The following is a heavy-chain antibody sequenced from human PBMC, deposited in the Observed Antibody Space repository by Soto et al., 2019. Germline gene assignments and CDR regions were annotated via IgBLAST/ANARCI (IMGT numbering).Heavy chain of an antibody. V-gene: IGHV4-34*01. J-gene: IGHJ6*02. Sequence: SETLSLTCAVYGGSFSGYYWSRIRQPPGKGLEWIGEINHSGSTNYNPSLKSRVTISVDTSKNQFSLKLSSVTAADTAVSYCARRPRSMVNVYYYYYGMDVWGHGTTVTVSS. D-gene: IGHD2-2*01. CDR1: GGSFSGYY. CDR2: INHSGST. CDR3: ARRPRSMVNVYYYYYGMDV.